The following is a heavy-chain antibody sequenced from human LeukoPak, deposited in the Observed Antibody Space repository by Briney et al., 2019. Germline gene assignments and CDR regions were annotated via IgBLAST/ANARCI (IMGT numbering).Heavy chain of an antibody. J-gene: IGHJ4*02. CDR2: IYYSGST. Sequence: PSESLSLTCTVSGDSISSYYWSWVRQPPGKGLEWIGYIYYSGSTNYNPSLKSRVTISVDTSKNQFSLKLSSVTAADTAVYYCARAPDSSSPFDYWGQGTLVTVSS. D-gene: IGHD6-6*01. CDR1: GDSISSYY. CDR3: ARAPDSSSPFDY. V-gene: IGHV4-59*01.